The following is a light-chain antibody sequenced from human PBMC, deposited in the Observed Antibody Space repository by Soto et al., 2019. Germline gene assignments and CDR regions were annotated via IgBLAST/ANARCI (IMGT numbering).Light chain of an antibody. J-gene: IGKJ4*01. CDR2: RVS. V-gene: IGKV3-11*01. CDR1: QSVSRF. Sequence: ETVLTQSPATLSLSPGERATLSCRASQSVSRFFAWYQQKPGQAPRLLIYRVSNRATGVPARFSGSGSGTDFTLSISSLEPEDSGVYYCQQRFTWPLTFVGGTKVEIK. CDR3: QQRFTWPLT.